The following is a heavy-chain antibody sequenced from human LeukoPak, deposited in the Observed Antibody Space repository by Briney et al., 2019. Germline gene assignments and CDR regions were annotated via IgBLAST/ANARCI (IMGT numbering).Heavy chain of an antibody. Sequence: GGSLRLSCVASGFIFNNYGMHWVRQAPGKGVEWVTFIWFDGCNEYYADSVNGRFTNSRDNSKKTLYLHMNRLRTEKTAVHYCAKDPNNDDSSAYGCVYWGQGTLVTVS. J-gene: IGHJ4*02. V-gene: IGHV3-30*02. CDR3: AKDPNNDDSSAYGCVY. CDR2: IWFDGCNE. CDR1: GFIFNNYG. D-gene: IGHD3-22*01.